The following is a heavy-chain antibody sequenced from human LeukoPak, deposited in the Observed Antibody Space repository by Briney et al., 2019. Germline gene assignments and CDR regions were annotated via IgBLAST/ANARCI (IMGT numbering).Heavy chain of an antibody. J-gene: IGHJ4*02. CDR2: IYYSGST. CDR1: GGSISSFY. V-gene: IGHV4-59*01. CDR3: ASLVGATTFDY. Sequence: PSETLSLTCTVSGGSISSFYWSWIRQPPGQGLVWIGYIYYSGSTNYNHSLKSRVTISVDTSKTQFSLKLSSVTAPDRAVYYCASLVGATTFDYRGQGTLVTVSS. D-gene: IGHD1-26*01.